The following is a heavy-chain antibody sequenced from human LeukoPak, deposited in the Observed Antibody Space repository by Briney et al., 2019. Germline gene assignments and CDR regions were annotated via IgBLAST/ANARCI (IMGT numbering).Heavy chain of an antibody. CDR3: AKEGRSLQTY. CDR2: IKEDGTET. CDR1: GFMFSSNW. Sequence: GGSPRLSCAASGFMFSSNWMSWVRLAPGKGLEWVANIKEDGTETYYVDSVKGRFTISRDDAKNSLYLQMNSLRVEDTAVYYCAKEGRSLQTYWGQGTLVTVSS. V-gene: IGHV3-7*03. D-gene: IGHD5-24*01. J-gene: IGHJ4*02.